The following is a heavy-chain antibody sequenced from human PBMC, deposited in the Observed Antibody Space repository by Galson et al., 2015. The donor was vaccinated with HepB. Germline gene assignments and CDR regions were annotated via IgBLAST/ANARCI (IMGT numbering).Heavy chain of an antibody. V-gene: IGHV3-11*06. J-gene: IGHJ4*02. D-gene: IGHD1-1*01. CDR1: GFTLSDDF. CDR3: AREGRTPAQTTAGDFDS. Sequence: SLRLSCAASGFTLSDDFMSWIRQAPGKGLEWLSFITSGGYTYYADSVKGRFTISRDHTKNSLYLQMNSLRAEDTAVYYCAREGRTPAQTTAGDFDSWGQGTLVTVSS. CDR2: ITSGGYT.